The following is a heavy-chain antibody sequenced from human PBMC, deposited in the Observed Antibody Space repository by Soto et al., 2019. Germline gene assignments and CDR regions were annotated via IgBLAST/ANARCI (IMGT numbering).Heavy chain of an antibody. CDR3: AKGGRQSLVTSDFNY. D-gene: IGHD6-19*01. CDR2: VSHDGRNT. J-gene: IGHJ4*02. V-gene: IGHV3-30*18. CDR1: GFTFSDYA. Sequence: VQLVESGGGVVQPGRSLRLSCAASGFTFSDYAMHWVRQAPGKGLEWVAVVSHDGRNTHYADSVKGRFTISRDSSKNTVSLKMTSLRAEDTAVYYCAKGGRQSLVTSDFNYWGQGALVTVSS.